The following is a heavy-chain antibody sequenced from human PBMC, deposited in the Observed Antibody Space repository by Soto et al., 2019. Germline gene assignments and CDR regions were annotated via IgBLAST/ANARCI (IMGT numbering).Heavy chain of an antibody. D-gene: IGHD2-15*01. CDR2: IYSGGST. Sequence: GGSLRLSCAASGFTVSSIYMSWVRQAPGKGLEWVSVIYSGGSTYYADSVKGRFTISRDNSKNTLYLQMNSLRAEDTAVYYCGVCCSGGFDAFDIWGQGTMVTVSS. CDR3: GVCCSGGFDAFDI. V-gene: IGHV3-66*01. J-gene: IGHJ3*02. CDR1: GFTVSSIY.